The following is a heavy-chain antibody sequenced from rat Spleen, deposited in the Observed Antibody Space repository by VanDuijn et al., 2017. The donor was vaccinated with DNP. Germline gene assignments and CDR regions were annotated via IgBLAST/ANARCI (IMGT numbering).Heavy chain of an antibody. D-gene: IGHD1-8*01. CDR3: ARPLLTTVAIGY. J-gene: IGHJ2*01. Sequence: EVQLVESGGGLVQPGRSLKLSCAASGFTFSNYGMAWVRQAPTKGLEWVASISTGGGNTYYRDSVKGRFTISRNNAKNTLYLQMDSLRSEDTATYYCARPLLTTVAIGYWGQGVMVTVSS. CDR1: GFTFSNYG. CDR2: ISTGGGNT. V-gene: IGHV5S13*01.